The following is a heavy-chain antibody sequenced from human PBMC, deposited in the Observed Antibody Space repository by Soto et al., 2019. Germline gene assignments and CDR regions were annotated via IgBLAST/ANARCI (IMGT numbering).Heavy chain of an antibody. Sequence: SQTLALTCAISGDSVSSNSAAWNWIRQSPSRGLEWLGRTYYRSKWYNDYAVSVKSRITINPDTSKNQFSLQLNSVTPEDTAVYYCATDRAVVVPAYFDYWGQGTLVTVSS. CDR2: TYYRSKWYN. CDR1: GDSVSSNSAA. J-gene: IGHJ4*02. V-gene: IGHV6-1*01. D-gene: IGHD2-2*01. CDR3: ATDRAVVVPAYFDY.